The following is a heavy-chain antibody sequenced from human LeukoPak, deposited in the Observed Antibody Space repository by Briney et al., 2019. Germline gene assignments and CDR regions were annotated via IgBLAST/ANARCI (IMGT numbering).Heavy chain of an antibody. CDR3: AKDAQRGFDYSNSLQN. CDR2: IWSDGSDK. CDR1: GFTFSHYG. J-gene: IGHJ1*01. D-gene: IGHD4-11*01. V-gene: IGHV3-33*06. Sequence: GGSLRLSCAASGFTFSHYGMHWVRQTPGAGLEWVAVIWSDGSDKYYAKSVKGRFTISRDNSKNSLFLQMNSLRAEDTAVYYCAKDAQRGFDYSNSLQNWGQGIMVTVSS.